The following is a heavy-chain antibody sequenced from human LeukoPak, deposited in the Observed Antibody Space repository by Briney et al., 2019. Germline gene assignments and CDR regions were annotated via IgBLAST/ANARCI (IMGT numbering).Heavy chain of an antibody. CDR3: ARDNSVGDTAWWFDP. J-gene: IGHJ5*02. CDR1: GGTFSNYA. CDR2: IIPIFDTA. Sequence: EASVKVSCKASGGTFSNYAISWVRQAPRQGLEWMGGIIPIFDTADNAQKFQGRLTITADESTSTAYMELSSLRAEDTAVYYCARDNSVGDTAWWFDPWGQGTLVTVSS. D-gene: IGHD1-26*01. V-gene: IGHV1-69*13.